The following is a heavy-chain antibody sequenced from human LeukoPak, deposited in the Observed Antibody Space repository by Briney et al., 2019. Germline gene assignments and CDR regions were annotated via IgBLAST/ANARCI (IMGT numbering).Heavy chain of an antibody. CDR1: GFAFSTYT. CDR2: ITSSRNYI. Sequence: GGSLRLSCSASGFAFSTYTMNWVRQAPGKGLEWVSSITSSRNYIYYADSVRGRLTISRDNAKNSLYLQMNSLRAEDTAVYYCARGYSGSGSYSDYWGQGTLVTVSS. CDR3: ARGYSGSGSYSDY. D-gene: IGHD3-10*01. V-gene: IGHV3-21*01. J-gene: IGHJ4*02.